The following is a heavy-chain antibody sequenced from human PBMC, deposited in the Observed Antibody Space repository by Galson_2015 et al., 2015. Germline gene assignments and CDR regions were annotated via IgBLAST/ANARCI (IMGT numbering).Heavy chain of an antibody. CDR1: GGSSSNYY. J-gene: IGHJ4*02. Sequence: TLSLTCTVSGGSSSNYYWSWIRQPPGKGLEWIGYIFYSGSTNYNPSLKSRVTISKDKSKKQFSLKLSSVTAADTAVYYCATYDFWSGYHDYWGQGTLVTVSS. V-gene: IGHV4-59*08. CDR3: ATYDFWSGYHDY. CDR2: IFYSGST. D-gene: IGHD3-3*01.